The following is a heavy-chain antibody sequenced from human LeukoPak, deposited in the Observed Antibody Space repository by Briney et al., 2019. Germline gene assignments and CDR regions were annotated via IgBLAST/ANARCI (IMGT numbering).Heavy chain of an antibody. D-gene: IGHD3-22*01. CDR3: TREFWRYYASSGYFDY. J-gene: IGHJ4*02. Sequence: GGSLRLSCAASGFTFSNAWMSWVRQAPGKGLEWVGCIKSKTDGGTTDYAAPVKGRFTISRDDSKNPLYLQLNSLKTEDTAVYYCTREFWRYYASSGYFDYWGQGTLVTVSS. CDR1: GFTFSNAW. CDR2: IKSKTDGGTT. V-gene: IGHV3-15*01.